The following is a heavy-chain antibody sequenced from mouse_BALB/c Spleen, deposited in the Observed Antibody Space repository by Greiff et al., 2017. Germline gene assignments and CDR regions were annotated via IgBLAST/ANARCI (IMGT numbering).Heavy chain of an antibody. Sequence: EVKLVESGGGLVQPGGSRKLSCAASGFSFSSFGMHWVRQAPEKGLEWVAYISSGSSTIYYADTVKGRFTISRDNPKNTLFLQMNSLRSEDTAMYYCARRGNHTVGTPLDYWGQGTTLTVSS. CDR2: ISSGSSTI. V-gene: IGHV5-17*02. CDR1: GFSFSSFG. D-gene: IGHD1-1*01. J-gene: IGHJ2*01. CDR3: ARRGNHTVGTPLDY.